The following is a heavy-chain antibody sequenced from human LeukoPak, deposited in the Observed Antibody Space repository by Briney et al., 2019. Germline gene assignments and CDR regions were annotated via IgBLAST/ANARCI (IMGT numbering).Heavy chain of an antibody. D-gene: IGHD2-15*01. CDR1: GFPFSDYY. CDR2: IGSSGSTI. CDR3: ARDSLYCSGGSCHSHFDY. Sequence: GGPLKFSCAASGFPFSDYYMSWIGQAPGKGREWVSYIGSSGSTIYYVDSVKGRFTISRDNAKNSLYLQMNSLRAEDTAVYYCARDSLYCSGGSCHSHFDYWGQGTLVTVSS. V-gene: IGHV3-11*04. J-gene: IGHJ4*02.